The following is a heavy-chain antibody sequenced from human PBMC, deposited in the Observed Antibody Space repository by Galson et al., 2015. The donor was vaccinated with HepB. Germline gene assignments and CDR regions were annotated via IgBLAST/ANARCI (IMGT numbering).Heavy chain of an antibody. J-gene: IGHJ4*02. Sequence: LTCAVYGGSFSGYYWSWIRQPPGKGLEWVGEINHSGSTNYDPSLKSRVTISVDTSKNQFSLKLSSVTAADTAVYYCARGRRLSPPFDYWGQGTLVTVSS. CDR3: ARGRRLSPPFDY. CDR2: INHSGST. V-gene: IGHV4-34*01. CDR1: GGSFSGYY. D-gene: IGHD2/OR15-2a*01.